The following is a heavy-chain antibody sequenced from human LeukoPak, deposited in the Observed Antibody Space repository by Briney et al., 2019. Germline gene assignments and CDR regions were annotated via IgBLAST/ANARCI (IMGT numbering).Heavy chain of an antibody. V-gene: IGHV4-61*01. Sequence: SETLSLTCTVSGGSVSSGSYYWSWIRQPPGKGLEWIGYIYYSGSTNYNPSLKSRVTISVDTSKNQFSLKLSSVTAADTAVYYCARGPIYYDFWSGYYSVYYFDYWGQGTLVTVSS. J-gene: IGHJ4*02. CDR2: IYYSGST. CDR1: GGSVSSGSYY. D-gene: IGHD3-3*01. CDR3: ARGPIYYDFWSGYYSVYYFDY.